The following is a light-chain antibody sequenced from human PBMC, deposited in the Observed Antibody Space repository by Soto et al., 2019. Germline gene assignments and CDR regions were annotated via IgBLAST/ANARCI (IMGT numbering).Light chain of an antibody. J-gene: IGKJ1*01. CDR3: QQSYRTPRT. Sequence: DIQMTQSPSSLSASVGDRVTITCRASQGISTYLHWYQQKPGKAPNLLISGASSLQSGVPSRFSASGYGTDFTLTINSLQPEDSATYYCQQSYRTPRTFGQGNKVEIK. CDR1: QGISTY. V-gene: IGKV1-39*01. CDR2: GAS.